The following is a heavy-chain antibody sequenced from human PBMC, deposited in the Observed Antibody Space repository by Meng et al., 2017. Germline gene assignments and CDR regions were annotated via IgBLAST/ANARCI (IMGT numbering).Heavy chain of an antibody. V-gene: IGHV4-39*07. CDR3: ASLRIAVAGINWFDP. D-gene: IGHD6-19*01. J-gene: IGHJ5*02. CDR2: IYYSGST. CDR1: GGSISSSSYY. Sequence: QLPLPELGPGLVKTSETLALPCTVSGGSISSSSYYWGWIRQPPGKGLEWIGSIYYSGSTYYNPSLKSRVTISVDTSKNQFSLKLSSVTAADTAVYYCASLRIAVAGINWFDPWGQGALVTVSS.